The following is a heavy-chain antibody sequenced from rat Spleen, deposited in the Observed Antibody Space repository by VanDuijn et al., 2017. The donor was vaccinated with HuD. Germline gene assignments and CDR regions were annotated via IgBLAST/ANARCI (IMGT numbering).Heavy chain of an antibody. J-gene: IGHJ2*01. V-gene: IGHV2-1*01. Sequence: QVQLKESGPGLVQPSQTLSLTCTVSGFSLPTNGVSWVRQPPGKGLEWLGAIWSGGNTDYNSALKSRLSISRDTSKSQVFLEMNSLQTEDTAIYFCTSLRNWGQGVMVTVSS. CDR2: IWSGGNT. CDR1: GFSLPTNG. D-gene: IGHD1-11*01. CDR3: TSLRN.